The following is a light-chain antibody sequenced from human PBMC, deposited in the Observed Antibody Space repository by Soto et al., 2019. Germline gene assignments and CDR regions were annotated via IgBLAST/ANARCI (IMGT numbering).Light chain of an antibody. CDR2: SNN. CDR1: RSNIGRNS. Sequence: QSVLTQPPSASGTPGQRVTISCSGSRSNIGRNSVNWYQQLPGTAPKLLIYSNNQRPSGVPDRFSGSKSGTSASLAISGLQSEDEADYYCAAWDDSLSGYVFGTGTKVTVL. J-gene: IGLJ1*01. V-gene: IGLV1-44*01. CDR3: AAWDDSLSGYV.